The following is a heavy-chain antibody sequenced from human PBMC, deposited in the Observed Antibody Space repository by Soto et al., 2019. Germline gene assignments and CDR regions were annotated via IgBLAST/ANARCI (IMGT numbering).Heavy chain of an antibody. J-gene: IGHJ5*02. D-gene: IGHD3-9*01. CDR3: ATSYDTGFDP. CDR2: IKVDSGYT. CDR1: GYPFIKYG. Sequence: QSAAEVRKPGASVRVSCKAYGYPFIKYGISWIRQAPEQGLEWMGWIKVDSGYTNYAQKFQGRVTMTADTSSDTAFMELRSLRLDDTAVYFCATSYDTGFDPWGQGTLVSVSS. V-gene: IGHV1-18*04.